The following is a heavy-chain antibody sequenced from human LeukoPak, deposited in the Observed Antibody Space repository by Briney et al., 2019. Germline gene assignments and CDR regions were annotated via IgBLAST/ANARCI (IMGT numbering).Heavy chain of an antibody. J-gene: IGHJ4*02. CDR3: ARDHNYAFDN. Sequence: GGSLRLSCAASGFTFSDYSMNWVRQAPGKGLEWISYIGISSGNTKYADSVKGRFTISGDSAKSSLYLQMNNLRVEDTAVYYCARDHNYAFDNWGQGTLVTVSS. D-gene: IGHD1-1*01. CDR1: GFTFSDYS. CDR2: IGISSGNT. V-gene: IGHV3-48*04.